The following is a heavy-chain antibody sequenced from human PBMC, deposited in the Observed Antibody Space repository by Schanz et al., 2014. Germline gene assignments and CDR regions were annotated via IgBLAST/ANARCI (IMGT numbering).Heavy chain of an antibody. CDR1: GYTLTNFD. CDR3: ARDRDQWDGNYLDY. CDR2: IDPNSGGT. Sequence: QVQLVQSGAEVKKPGASVKVSCKASGYTLTNFDINWVRQAPGQGLEWMGWIDPNSGGTNYAQKFQGRVTMTSDTSITTVYMELSRLRSGDTAVYYCARDRDQWDGNYLDYWGQGTLVTVSS. V-gene: IGHV1-2*02. J-gene: IGHJ4*02. D-gene: IGHD1-26*01.